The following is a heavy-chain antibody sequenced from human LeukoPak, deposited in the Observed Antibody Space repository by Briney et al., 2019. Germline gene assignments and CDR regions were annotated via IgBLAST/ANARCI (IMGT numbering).Heavy chain of an antibody. CDR3: ARGQGTVTTH. J-gene: IGHJ4*02. CDR2: INHSGSA. CDR1: GGSFSGYY. V-gene: IGHV4-34*01. D-gene: IGHD4-17*01. Sequence: PSETLSLTCAVYGGSFSGYYWSWIRQPPGKGLEWIGEINHSGSANYNPSLKSRVTISLDTSKNQFSLKLSSVTAADTAVYYCARGQGTVTTHWGQGTLVTVSS.